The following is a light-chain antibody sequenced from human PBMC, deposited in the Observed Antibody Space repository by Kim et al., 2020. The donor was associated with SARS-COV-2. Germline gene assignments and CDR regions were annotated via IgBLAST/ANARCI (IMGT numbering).Light chain of an antibody. J-gene: IGLJ3*02. CDR1: NIGNKS. V-gene: IGLV3-21*04. Sequence: APGKTARITCGGNNIGNKSVLWYQQKPGQAPVLVIYYDSDRPSGIPERFSGSNSGNTATLTISRVEAGDEADYYCQVWDSSSDHRVFGGGTKVTVL. CDR3: QVWDSSSDHRV. CDR2: YDS.